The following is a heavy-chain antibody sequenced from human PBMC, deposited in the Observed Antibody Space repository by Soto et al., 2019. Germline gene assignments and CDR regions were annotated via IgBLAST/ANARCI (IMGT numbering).Heavy chain of an antibody. CDR1: GFTFSSYG. J-gene: IGHJ4*02. D-gene: IGHD6-6*01. CDR3: ARDLRPSIAARLPDY. V-gene: IGHV3-33*01. Sequence: QVQLVESGGGVVQPGRSLRLSCAASGFTFSSYGMHWVRQAPGKGLEWVAVIWYDGSNKYYADSVKGRFTISRDNSKNTLYLPMNSLRAEDTAVYYCARDLRPSIAARLPDYWGQGTLVTVSS. CDR2: IWYDGSNK.